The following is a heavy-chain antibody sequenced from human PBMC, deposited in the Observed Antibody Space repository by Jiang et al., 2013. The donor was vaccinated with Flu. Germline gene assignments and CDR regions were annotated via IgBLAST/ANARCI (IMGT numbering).Heavy chain of an antibody. CDR3: ARVYDSSGYPDDAFDI. V-gene: IGHV1-2*02. J-gene: IGHJ3*02. CDR2: INPNSGGT. Sequence: SGAEVKKPGASVKVSCKASGYTFTGYYMHWVRQAPGQGLEWMGWINPNSGGTNYAQKFQGRVTMTRDTSISTAYMELSRLRSDDTAVYYCARVYDSSGYPDDAFDIWGPRDNGHRLF. CDR1: GYTFTGYY. D-gene: IGHD3-22*01.